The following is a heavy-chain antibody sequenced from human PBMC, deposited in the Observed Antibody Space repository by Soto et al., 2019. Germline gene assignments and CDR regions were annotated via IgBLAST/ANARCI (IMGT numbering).Heavy chain of an antibody. D-gene: IGHD1-26*01. CDR1: GYIFTDYY. CDR3: ARDLRGIVGAPNYYYGMDV. Sequence: SVKVSCKASGYIFTDYYMHWVRQAPGQGLEWMGGIIPIFGTANYAQKFQGRVTITADESTSTAYMELSSLRSEDTAVYYCARDLRGIVGAPNYYYGMDVWGQGTTVTVSS. CDR2: IIPIFGTA. V-gene: IGHV1-69*13. J-gene: IGHJ6*02.